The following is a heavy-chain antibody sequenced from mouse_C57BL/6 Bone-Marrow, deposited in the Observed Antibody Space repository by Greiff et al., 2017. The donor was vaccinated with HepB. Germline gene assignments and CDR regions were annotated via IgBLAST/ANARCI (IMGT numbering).Heavy chain of an antibody. CDR3: TRGDYYGSSYDYAMDY. D-gene: IGHD1-1*01. CDR1: GFTFSSYA. CDR2: ISSGGDYI. Sequence: EVHLVESGEGLVKPGGSLKLSCAASGFTFSSYAMSWVRQTPEKRLEWVAYISSGGDYIYYADTVKGRFTISRDNARNTLYLQMSSLKSEDTAMYYCTRGDYYGSSYDYAMDYWGQGTSVTVSS. J-gene: IGHJ4*01. V-gene: IGHV5-9-1*02.